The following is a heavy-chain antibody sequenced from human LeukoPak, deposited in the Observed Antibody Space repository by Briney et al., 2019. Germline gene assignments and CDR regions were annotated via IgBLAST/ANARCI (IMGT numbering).Heavy chain of an antibody. J-gene: IGHJ4*02. CDR2: TYSGGST. CDR3: ARDHCSGGSCYSAY. V-gene: IGHV3-53*01. D-gene: IGHD2-15*01. Sequence: PGGSLRLYCAASGFTVSSNYMTWVRQAPGKGLEWVSVTYSGGSTNSADSVKGRFTRSRDNSKNTLYLQMNSLRAEDTAVYYCARDHCSGGSCYSAYWGQGTLVTVSS. CDR1: GFTVSSNY.